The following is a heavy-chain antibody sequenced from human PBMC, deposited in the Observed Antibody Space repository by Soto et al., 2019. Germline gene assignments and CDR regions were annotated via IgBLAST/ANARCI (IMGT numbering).Heavy chain of an antibody. CDR3: TSLYYGH. CDR1: EFTFANAW. Sequence: EVQLVESGGDLVKPGGSLRLSCAASEFTFANAWISWVRQAPGKGLEWVGRIKSKADGGTTYYAAPVKGRFTISRDESQNTLYLQMNSLKTEDTAVYYCTSLYYGHWGQGTLVTVSS. CDR2: IKSKADGGTT. J-gene: IGHJ4*02. V-gene: IGHV3-15*06. D-gene: IGHD4-17*01.